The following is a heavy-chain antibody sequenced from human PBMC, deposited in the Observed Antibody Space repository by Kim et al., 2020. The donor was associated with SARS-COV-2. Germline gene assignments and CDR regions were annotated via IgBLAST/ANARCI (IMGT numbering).Heavy chain of an antibody. CDR2: ISGDGGGT. V-gene: IGHV3-23*01. D-gene: IGHD3-10*01. Sequence: GGSLRLSCAASGFTFRNYAMTWVRQAPGKGLEWVSVISGDGGGTYYADSVKGRFTISRDNSKSTMYLQMNSLRAEDTAVYYCANRGSDFSMDVWGQGTT. CDR3: ANRGSDFSMDV. J-gene: IGHJ6*02. CDR1: GFTFRNYA.